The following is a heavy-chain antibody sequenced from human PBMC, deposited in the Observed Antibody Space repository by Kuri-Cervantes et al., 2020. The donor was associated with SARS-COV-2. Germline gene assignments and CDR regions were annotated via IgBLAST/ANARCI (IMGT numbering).Heavy chain of an antibody. CDR2: ISAYNGNT. Sequence: ASVKVSCKASGYTFTSYGISWVRQAPGQGLEWMGWISAYNGNTNYAQKLQGRVTMTTDTSTSTAYMELRSLRSDDTAVYYCARVPYSPLRRDDYYYDRSVPWYYYYGMDVWGQGTTVTVSS. J-gene: IGHJ6*02. CDR3: ARVPYSPLRRDDYYYDRSVPWYYYYGMDV. D-gene: IGHD3-22*01. CDR1: GYTFTSYG. V-gene: IGHV1-18*04.